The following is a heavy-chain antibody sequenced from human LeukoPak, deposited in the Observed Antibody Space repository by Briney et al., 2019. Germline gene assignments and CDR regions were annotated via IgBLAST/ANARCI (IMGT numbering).Heavy chain of an antibody. D-gene: IGHD6-13*01. CDR2: IYYSGST. CDR1: GGSISSSSYY. J-gene: IGHJ3*02. Sequence: PSETLSLTCSVSGGSISSSSYYWGWIRQPPGKGLEWIGSIYYSGSTYYNPSLKSRVTISRDMSKNQFSLKLTSVTAADTAVYYCARDRYSSRTNDAFVIWGQGTMVTVSS. V-gene: IGHV4-39*07. CDR3: ARDRYSSRTNDAFVI.